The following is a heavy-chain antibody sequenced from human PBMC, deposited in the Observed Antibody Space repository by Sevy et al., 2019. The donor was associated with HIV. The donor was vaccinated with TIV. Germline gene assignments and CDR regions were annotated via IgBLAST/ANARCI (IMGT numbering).Heavy chain of an antibody. J-gene: IGHJ4*02. D-gene: IGHD1-26*01. V-gene: IGHV1-69*13. CDR2: IIPIFGTA. CDR1: GGTFSSYA. Sequence: ASVKVSCKASGGTFSSYAISWVRQAPGQGLEWMGGIIPIFGTANYAQKFQGRVTITADESTSTAYMELSSLGSEDTAVYYCAGDLGSGSPLDYWGQGTLVTVSS. CDR3: AGDLGSGSPLDY.